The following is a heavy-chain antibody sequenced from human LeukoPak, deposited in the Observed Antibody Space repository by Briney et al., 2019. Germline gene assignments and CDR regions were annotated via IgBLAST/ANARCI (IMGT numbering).Heavy chain of an antibody. Sequence: PGGSLRLSCAASGFTFSSYWMSWVRQAPGKGLEWVANIKKDGSEKYYVDSVKGRFTISGDNAKTTLYLQMNSLRAEDTALYYCARAGMYYYDSSGYTYFDYWGQGTLVTVSS. CDR1: GFTFSSYW. CDR3: ARAGMYYYDSSGYTYFDY. D-gene: IGHD3-22*01. V-gene: IGHV3-7*03. J-gene: IGHJ4*02. CDR2: IKKDGSEK.